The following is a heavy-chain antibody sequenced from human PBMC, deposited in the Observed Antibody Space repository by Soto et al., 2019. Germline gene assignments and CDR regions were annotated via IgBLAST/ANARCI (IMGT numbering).Heavy chain of an antibody. CDR1: GFTFSSYG. CDR3: XKDPHPPYYYDSSGSPD. Sequence: GGSLRLSCAASGFTFSSYGMHWVRQAPGKGLEWVAVISYDGGNKYYADSVKGRFTISRDNSKNTLYLQMNSLRAEDTAVYYCXKDPHPPYYYDSSGSPDWGRGTLVTVSS. CDR2: ISYDGGNK. V-gene: IGHV3-30*18. D-gene: IGHD3-22*01. J-gene: IGHJ4*02.